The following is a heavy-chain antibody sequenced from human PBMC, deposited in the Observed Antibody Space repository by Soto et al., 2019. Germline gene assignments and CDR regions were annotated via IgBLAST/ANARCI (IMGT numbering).Heavy chain of an antibody. V-gene: IGHV4-34*02. J-gene: IGHJ5*02. CDR3: AAAVARGWFDP. Sequence: QVQLQQWGAGLLKPSETLSLTCAIYGGSFSGYYWSWIRQPPGKGLEWIGEINHSGSTNYNPSLKSRVAMSVDTSKNQFSLKLSSVTAAYMAVYYCAAAVARGWFDPWGQGTLVTVSS. CDR2: INHSGST. D-gene: IGHD6-19*01. CDR1: GGSFSGYY.